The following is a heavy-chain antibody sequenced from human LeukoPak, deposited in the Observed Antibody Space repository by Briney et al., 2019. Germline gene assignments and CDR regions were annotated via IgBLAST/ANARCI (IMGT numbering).Heavy chain of an antibody. J-gene: IGHJ4*02. CDR3: AKDGLYYEGSAHVYYFDY. CDR2: ITGSGDYT. V-gene: IGHV3-23*01. D-gene: IGHD3-3*01. CDR1: GFTFSGYA. Sequence: GGSLILSCAASGFTFSGYAVTWVRQAPGKGLEWVSSITGSGDYTYYIDSVKGRFTISRDNSKNILYLQMNSLRGEDTALYYCAKDGLYYEGSAHVYYFDYWGQGTLVAVSS.